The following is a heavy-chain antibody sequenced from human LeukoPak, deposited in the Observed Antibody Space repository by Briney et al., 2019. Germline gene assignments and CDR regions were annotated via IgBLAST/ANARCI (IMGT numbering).Heavy chain of an antibody. Sequence: GGSLRLSCAASGFTVSSNYMSWVRQAPGKGLEWVPVIYSGGSTYYADSVKGRFTISRDNSKNTLYLQMNSLRAEDTAVYYCARQTHCGGDCYSYDYWGQGTLVTVSS. D-gene: IGHD2-21*02. CDR1: GFTVSSNY. V-gene: IGHV3-53*01. CDR2: IYSGGST. J-gene: IGHJ4*02. CDR3: ARQTHCGGDCYSYDY.